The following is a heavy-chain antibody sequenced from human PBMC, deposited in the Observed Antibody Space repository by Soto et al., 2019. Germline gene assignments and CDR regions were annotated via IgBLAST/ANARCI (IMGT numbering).Heavy chain of an antibody. D-gene: IGHD6-6*01. V-gene: IGHV4-31*03. Sequence: SETLSLTCTVSGCSISSGGYYWSWIRQHPGKGLEWIGYIYYSGSTYYNPSLKSRVTISVDTSKNQFSLKLSSVTAADTAVYYCARSPYSSSSIWFDPWGQGTLVTVSS. J-gene: IGHJ5*02. CDR1: GCSISSGGYY. CDR3: ARSPYSSSSIWFDP. CDR2: IYYSGST.